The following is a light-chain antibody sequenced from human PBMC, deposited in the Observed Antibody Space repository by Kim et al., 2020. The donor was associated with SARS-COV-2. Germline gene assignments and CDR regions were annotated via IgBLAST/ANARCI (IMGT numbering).Light chain of an antibody. V-gene: IGLV1-51*01. CDR2: DNN. CDR1: RSNIGNNY. Sequence: PKVTISWSRSRSNIGNNYVAWYQQLPGTAPKLLIYDNNKRPSGIPDRFSGSKSGTSATLGITGLQTGDEADYYCGTWDSSLSAVVFGGGTQLTVL. J-gene: IGLJ2*01. CDR3: GTWDSSLSAVV.